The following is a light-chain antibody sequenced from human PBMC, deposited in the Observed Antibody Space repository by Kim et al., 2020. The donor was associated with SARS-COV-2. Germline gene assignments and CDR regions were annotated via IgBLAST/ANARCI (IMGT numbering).Light chain of an antibody. J-gene: IGLJ3*02. V-gene: IGLV6-57*02. CDR1: SGSSAGNY. CDR2: DDN. CDR3: QSYDSSNHWV. Sequence: TATTTCTSSSGSSAGNYVQWYQQRPGSAPPTVMYDDNHRRPGGPARLSGSIDSSSNTASLTISGLKTADEADYYCQSYDSSNHWVFGGGTQLTVL.